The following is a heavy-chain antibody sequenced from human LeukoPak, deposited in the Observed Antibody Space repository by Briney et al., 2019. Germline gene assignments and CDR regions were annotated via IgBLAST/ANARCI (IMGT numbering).Heavy chain of an antibody. Sequence: SETLSLTCTVSSYSISRGYYWGWIRQSPGKGLEWIGNIHHTGTTSYNPSLESRVTISLDLSKNQFSLRLSSVTAADTALYYCARVPVVPAAIAHWGQGTLVTVSS. D-gene: IGHD2-2*01. CDR3: ARVPVVPAAIAH. V-gene: IGHV4-38-2*02. J-gene: IGHJ5*02. CDR2: IHHTGTT. CDR1: SYSISRGYY.